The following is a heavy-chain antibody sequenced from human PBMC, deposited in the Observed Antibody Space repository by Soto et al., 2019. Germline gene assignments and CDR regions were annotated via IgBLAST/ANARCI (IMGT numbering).Heavy chain of an antibody. CDR3: ARDGYGESTGDYGRFDY. D-gene: IGHD7-27*01. V-gene: IGHV4-34*01. Sequence: QVQLQQWGAGLLKPSETLSLTCAVYGGSFSGYYWSWIRQPPGKGLEWIGEINHSGSTNYNPSLKSRVTISVDTSKNQFSLELSSVTAADTAVYYCARDGYGESTGDYGRFDYWGQGTLVTVSS. CDR1: GGSFSGYY. J-gene: IGHJ4*02. CDR2: INHSGST.